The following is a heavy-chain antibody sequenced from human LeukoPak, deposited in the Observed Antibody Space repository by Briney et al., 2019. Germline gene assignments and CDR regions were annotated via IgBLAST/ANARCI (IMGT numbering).Heavy chain of an antibody. Sequence: SVKVSCKASGGTFISYTISWARQAPGQGLEWMGGIIPLFGTPDYAQKFQDRLTITADKSTSTAYMELSSLRSEDTAVYYCASATLRCSGGSCYEMDVWGKGTTVTVSS. D-gene: IGHD2-15*01. V-gene: IGHV1-69*06. CDR2: IIPLFGTP. CDR1: GGTFISYT. J-gene: IGHJ6*04. CDR3: ASATLRCSGGSCYEMDV.